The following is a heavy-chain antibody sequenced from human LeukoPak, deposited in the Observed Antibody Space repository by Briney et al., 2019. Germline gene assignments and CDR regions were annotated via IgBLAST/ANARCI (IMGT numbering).Heavy chain of an antibody. V-gene: IGHV1-69*04. CDR3: AKGGPAAPFDH. J-gene: IGHJ4*02. Sequence: SVKVSCKASGGTLSSFAINWVRPAPGQGLEWLGRIIPVLDVTHYAQNFQGRVTITADKSTTTAYMDLTDLVSEDTALYYCAKGGPAAPFDHWGQGTLVSVSS. CDR2: IIPVLDVT. D-gene: IGHD6-13*01. CDR1: GGTLSSFA.